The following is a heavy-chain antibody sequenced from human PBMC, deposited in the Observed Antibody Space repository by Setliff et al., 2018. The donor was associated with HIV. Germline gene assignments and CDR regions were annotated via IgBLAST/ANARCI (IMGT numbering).Heavy chain of an antibody. D-gene: IGHD3-22*01. Sequence: GGSLRLSCTASGFNFNEHYINWIRQAPGKGLEWVSYISGRSRYINYADSVKGRFTISRDNAKNSLYLQMNSLRVEDTAIYYCAKAPGWLFLSHYWGQGTLVTVSS. CDR1: GFNFNEHY. V-gene: IGHV3-11*05. J-gene: IGHJ4*02. CDR2: ISGRSRYI. CDR3: AKAPGWLFLSHY.